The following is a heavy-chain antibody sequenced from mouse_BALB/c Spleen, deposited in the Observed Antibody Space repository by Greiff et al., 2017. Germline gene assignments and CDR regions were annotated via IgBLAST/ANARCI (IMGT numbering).Heavy chain of an antibody. CDR1: GFSLTGYG. Sequence: VHLVESGPGLVAPSQSLSITCTVSGFSLTGYGVNWVRQPPGKGLEWLGMIWGDGSTDYNSALKSRLSISKDNSKSQVFLKMNSLQTDDTARYYCAREIYDSYCAMDYGGQGTSVTVSS. D-gene: IGHD2-3*01. J-gene: IGHJ4*01. CDR3: AREIYDSYCAMDY. V-gene: IGHV2-6-7*01. CDR2: IWGDGST.